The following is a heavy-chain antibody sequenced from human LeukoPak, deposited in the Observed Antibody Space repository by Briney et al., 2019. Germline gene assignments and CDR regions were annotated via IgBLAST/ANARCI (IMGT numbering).Heavy chain of an antibody. D-gene: IGHD3-22*01. CDR1: GFTFGDYA. CDR2: IRSKAYGGTT. V-gene: IGHV3-49*03. CDR3: TRDRITMIVASRH. J-gene: IGHJ4*02. Sequence: GGSLRLSCTASGFTFGDYALSWFRQAPGKGLEWVGFIRSKAYGGTTEYAASVKGRFTISRDDSKSIAYLQMNSLKTEDTAVYYCTRDRITMIVASRHWGQGTLVTVSS.